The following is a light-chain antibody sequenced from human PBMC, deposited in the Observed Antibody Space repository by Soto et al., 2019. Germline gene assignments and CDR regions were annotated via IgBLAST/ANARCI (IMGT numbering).Light chain of an antibody. Sequence: EIVLTQSPGTLSLSPGERATVSCRASQSVSSSYLAWYQQKPGQAPRLIIYGASDRATGIPDRFSGSGSGTDFPLTISRLEPEDFAVYYCQQYGSSPYTFGQGTILEIK. V-gene: IGKV3-20*01. CDR1: QSVSSSY. J-gene: IGKJ2*01. CDR3: QQYGSSPYT. CDR2: GAS.